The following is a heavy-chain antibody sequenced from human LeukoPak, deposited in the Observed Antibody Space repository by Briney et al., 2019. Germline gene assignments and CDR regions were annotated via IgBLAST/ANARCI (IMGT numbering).Heavy chain of an antibody. CDR3: ATYRQVLLPFES. CDR2: IFPSGGEI. V-gene: IGHV3-23*01. Sequence: GGSLRLSCAASGFTFSTFAMIWVRQPPGKGLEWLSSIFPSGGEIHYADSVRGRFTISRDNPKSTLSLQMNSLRVEDTAIYYCATYRQVLLPFESWGQGTLVTVSS. J-gene: IGHJ4*02. D-gene: IGHD5-18*01. CDR1: GFTFSTFA.